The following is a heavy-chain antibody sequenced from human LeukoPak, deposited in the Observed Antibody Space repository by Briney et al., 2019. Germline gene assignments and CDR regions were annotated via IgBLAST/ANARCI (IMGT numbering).Heavy chain of an antibody. CDR1: GLTFSSSA. CDR3: ARDTGRSGTYFSY. Sequence: GGSLRLSYAASGLTFSSSAMHWVRQAPGKGLEWVAVISYDGSKTSYADSVKGRFTISRDDSRNTLFLQMDSLRTGDTAVYYCARDTGRSGTYFSYWGQGTLVTVSS. CDR2: ISYDGSKT. D-gene: IGHD3-10*01. J-gene: IGHJ4*02. V-gene: IGHV3-30*04.